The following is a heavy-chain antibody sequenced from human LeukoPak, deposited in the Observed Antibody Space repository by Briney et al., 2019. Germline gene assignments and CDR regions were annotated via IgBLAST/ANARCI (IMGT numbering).Heavy chain of an antibody. V-gene: IGHV4-59*01. D-gene: IGHD4-17*01. J-gene: IGHJ5*02. CDR1: GGSMNNYY. CDR2: IYYSGTT. Sequence: PSETLSLTCTVSGGSMNNYYWTWIRPPPGKRLEWVGYIYYSGTTNYNPSLKNRVTISIDRSKNQFSLKLNSVTAADTAMYYCAREVERGAGDPNWFDPWGQGILVTVSS. CDR3: AREVERGAGDPNWFDP.